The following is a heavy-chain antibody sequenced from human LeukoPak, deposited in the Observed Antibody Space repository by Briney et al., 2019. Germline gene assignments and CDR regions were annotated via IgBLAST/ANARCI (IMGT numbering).Heavy chain of an antibody. CDR3: ARGYGADV. V-gene: IGHV3-74*01. J-gene: IGHJ6*04. CDR1: GFNFRTYW. CDR2: INSDGSNT. Sequence: GGSLRLSCAASGFNFRTYWMHWVRQAPGKGLVWVSRINSDGSNTTYADSVKGRFTVSRDNAMNTLYLQMNSLRAEDTALYFCARGYGADVWGKGTMVTVSS.